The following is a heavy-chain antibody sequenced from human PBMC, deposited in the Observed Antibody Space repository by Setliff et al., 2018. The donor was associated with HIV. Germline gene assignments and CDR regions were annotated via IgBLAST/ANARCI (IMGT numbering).Heavy chain of an antibody. CDR1: GGSFSAYY. J-gene: IGHJ6*03. CDR2: INHDRTT. CDR3: ARGSRQLTIFGVVFKTNYYFMDV. Sequence: PSETLSLTCAVYGGSFSAYYWSWIRQPPGKGLEWIGEINHDRTTNYNPSLKSRVTISVDTSKNQFSLTLNSGTAADTAVYYCARGSRQLTIFGVVFKTNYYFMDVWGKGTAVTVSS. D-gene: IGHD3-3*01. V-gene: IGHV4-34*01.